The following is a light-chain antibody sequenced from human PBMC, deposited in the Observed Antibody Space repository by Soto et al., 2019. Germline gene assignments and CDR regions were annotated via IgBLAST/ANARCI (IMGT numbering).Light chain of an antibody. CDR1: QSINSY. Sequence: DIQMTQSPSSLSASVGDRVTITCRASQSINSYLNWYQQKPGKAPKLLVYAASRLQSGVPSRFSGTGSGTDFTLTISSLQPEDFATYYCQQSFRTPFTFGPGNKLDIK. CDR2: AAS. V-gene: IGKV1-39*01. J-gene: IGKJ3*01. CDR3: QQSFRTPFT.